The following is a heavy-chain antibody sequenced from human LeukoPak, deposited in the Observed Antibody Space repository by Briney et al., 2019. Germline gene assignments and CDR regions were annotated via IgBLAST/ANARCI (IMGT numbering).Heavy chain of an antibody. CDR3: ARLLDNDISGDPDTFDV. CDR1: GGSLSGHY. V-gene: IGHV4-59*11. CDR2: VSYTGRT. Sequence: SETQSLTCTVSGGSLSGHYWSWIRQPPGKRLEWIGYVSYTGRTKYNPSLQSRVTISIDTSKSQFSLKLTSVTSADTAVYSCARLLDNDISGDPDTFDVWGQGTTVIASS. J-gene: IGHJ3*01. D-gene: IGHD3-22*01.